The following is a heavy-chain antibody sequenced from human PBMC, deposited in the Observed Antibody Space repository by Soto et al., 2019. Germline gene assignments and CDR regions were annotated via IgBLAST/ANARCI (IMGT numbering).Heavy chain of an antibody. Sequence: EVQLVESGGGLVQPGGSLRLSCAASGLTFSLYSMSWVRQAPGKGLEWVSYISRSSPGIHYADSVKGRFTISRDDVTNSMHLQMNSLRDGDTAVYYCARAVTWGLDVWGQGTTVSISS. V-gene: IGHV3-48*02. J-gene: IGHJ6*01. CDR2: ISRSSPGI. CDR1: GLTFSLYS. CDR3: ARAVTWGLDV. D-gene: IGHD3-10*01.